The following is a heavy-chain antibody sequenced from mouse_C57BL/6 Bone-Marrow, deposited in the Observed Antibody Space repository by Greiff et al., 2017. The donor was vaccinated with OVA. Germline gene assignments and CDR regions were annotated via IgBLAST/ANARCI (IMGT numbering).Heavy chain of an antibody. CDR3: ASPGYPGGVWFAY. D-gene: IGHD5-1-1*01. CDR2: IDPSDSYT. V-gene: IGHV1-59*01. Sequence: QVHVKQPGAELVRPGTSVKLSCKASGYTFTSYWMHWVKQRPGQGLEWIGVIDPSDSYTNYNQKFKGKATLTVDTSSSTAYMQLSSLTSEDSAVYYCASPGYPGGVWFAYWGQGTLVTVSA. J-gene: IGHJ3*01. CDR1: GYTFTSYW.